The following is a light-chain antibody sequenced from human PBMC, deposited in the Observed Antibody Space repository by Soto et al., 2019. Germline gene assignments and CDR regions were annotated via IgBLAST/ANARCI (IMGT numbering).Light chain of an antibody. CDR3: QQRSNRPT. V-gene: IGKV3-11*01. CDR2: DAS. CDR1: QSVSTY. Sequence: EIVLTQSPVTLSLSPGERATLSCRASQSVSTYLAWYQQKPGQAPRLLIYDASNRASGIPARFSGSGSGTDFTLTISRLEHEDFAVYYCQQRSNRPTFGGGTRVDI. J-gene: IGKJ4*01.